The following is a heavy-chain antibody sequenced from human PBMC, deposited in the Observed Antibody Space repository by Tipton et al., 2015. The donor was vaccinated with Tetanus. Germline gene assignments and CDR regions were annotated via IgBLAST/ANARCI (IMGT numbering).Heavy chain of an antibody. J-gene: IGHJ4*02. Sequence: VQLVQSGGEVKKPGESLKISCKGSGYIFNNYWIGWVRQMPGKGLEWMGIIYPGDSDTRYSPSFQGQVTISVDKSTSTAYLQWSSLKASDTSMFYCARAHCSDGVCNFDYWGQGALVTVAS. CDR1: GYIFNNYW. CDR2: IYPGDSDT. V-gene: IGHV5-51*01. D-gene: IGHD2-8*01. CDR3: ARAHCSDGVCNFDY.